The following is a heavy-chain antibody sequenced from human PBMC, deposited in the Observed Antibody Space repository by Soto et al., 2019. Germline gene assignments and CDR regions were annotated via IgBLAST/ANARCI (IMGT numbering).Heavy chain of an antibody. CDR3: ARGGSEDVYHYYGVDF. CDR1: GFTFSNYW. CDR2: IKEDGSEE. D-gene: IGHD3-10*01. Sequence: GGSLRLSCAASGFTFSNYWMSWVRQAPGKGLEWVANIKEDGSEEYYLDSVKGRFSIPRDNARNSLYLRMDSLRAEDAAVYYCARGGSEDVYHYYGVDFWGQGTTVTV. V-gene: IGHV3-7*01. J-gene: IGHJ6*02.